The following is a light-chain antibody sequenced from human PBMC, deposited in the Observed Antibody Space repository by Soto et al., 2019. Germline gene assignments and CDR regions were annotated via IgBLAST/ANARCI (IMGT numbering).Light chain of an antibody. CDR3: QQTYTTPEIT. CDR1: QSVSSSY. Sequence: EIVLTQSPGTLSLSPGERATLSCRAIQSVSSSYLAWYQQKPGLAPRLLIYDASNRATGIPARFSGSGSGTDFTLTISSLQPEDFATYYCQQTYTTPEITFGQGTRLEIK. CDR2: DAS. J-gene: IGKJ5*01. V-gene: IGKV3-20*01.